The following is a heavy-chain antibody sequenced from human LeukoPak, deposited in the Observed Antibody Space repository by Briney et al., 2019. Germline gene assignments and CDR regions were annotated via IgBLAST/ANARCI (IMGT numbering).Heavy chain of an antibody. V-gene: IGHV1-18*01. CDR3: ARDAAGRDLDF. CDR2: FRPYNGDT. Sequence: GASVKVSCKTSGYTFIEYGISWVRQAPGQGFEWIGGFRPYNGDTDYAQKFQGRVTMTKDTSTSTAYMDLTSLRYDDTAVYYCARDAAGRDLDFWCQGTPVTVSS. D-gene: IGHD6-13*01. J-gene: IGHJ4*02. CDR1: GYTFIEYG.